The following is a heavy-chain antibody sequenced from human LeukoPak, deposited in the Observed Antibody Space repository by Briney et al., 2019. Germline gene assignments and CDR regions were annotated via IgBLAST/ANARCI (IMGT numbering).Heavy chain of an antibody. CDR3: ARAYDTSGYYSPIDY. CDR2: IYYSGST. J-gene: IGHJ4*02. D-gene: IGHD3-22*01. V-gene: IGHV4-30-4*01. CDR1: GGSISSGDYY. Sequence: SETLSLTCAVSGGSISSGDYYWTWIRQPLGKGLEWIGYIYYSGSTYYNPSLKSRVTISIPTSKNQFSLRLSSVTAADTAVYFCARAYDTSGYYSPIDYWGQGSLVTVSS.